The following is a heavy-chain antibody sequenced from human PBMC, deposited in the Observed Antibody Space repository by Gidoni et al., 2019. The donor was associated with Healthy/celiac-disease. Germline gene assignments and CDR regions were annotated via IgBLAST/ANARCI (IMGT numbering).Heavy chain of an antibody. D-gene: IGHD5-12*01. CDR1: GFTFSSYW. CDR3: ARDGLVATITSLHYYYYMDV. V-gene: IGHV3-7*03. Sequence: EVQLVESGGGLVQPGGSLRLSCAASGFTFSSYWMSWVRQAPGKGLEWVANIKQDGSEKYYVDSVKGRFTISRDNAKNSLYLQMNSLRAEDTAVYYCARDGLVATITSLHYYYYMDVWGKGTTVTVSS. CDR2: IKQDGSEK. J-gene: IGHJ6*03.